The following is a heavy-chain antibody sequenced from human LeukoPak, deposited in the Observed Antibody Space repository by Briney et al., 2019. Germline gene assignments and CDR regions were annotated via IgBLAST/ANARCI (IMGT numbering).Heavy chain of an antibody. D-gene: IGHD3-9*01. J-gene: IGHJ4*02. Sequence: PGGSLRLSCAAFGFTFSSYGTHWVRQAPGKGLEWVAVIWYDGSNKYYADSVKGRFTISRDNSKNTLYLQMNSLRAEDTAVYYRARGGIRYFDDSGGYWGQGTLVTVSS. CDR1: GFTFSSYG. CDR2: IWYDGSNK. V-gene: IGHV3-33*01. CDR3: ARGGIRYFDDSGGY.